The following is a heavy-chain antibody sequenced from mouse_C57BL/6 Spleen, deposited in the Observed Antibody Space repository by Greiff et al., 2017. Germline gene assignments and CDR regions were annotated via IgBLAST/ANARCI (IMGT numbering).Heavy chain of an antibody. CDR3: ARSGYYYGSSWAY. J-gene: IGHJ3*01. Sequence: VQLQQSGPELVKPGASVKISCKASGYAFSSSWMNWVKQRPGKGLEWIGRIYPGDGDTNYNGKFKGKATLTADKSSSTAYMQLSSLTSEDSAVYFCARSGYYYGSSWAYWVQGTLVTVSA. V-gene: IGHV1-82*01. D-gene: IGHD1-1*01. CDR2: IYPGDGDT. CDR1: GYAFSSSW.